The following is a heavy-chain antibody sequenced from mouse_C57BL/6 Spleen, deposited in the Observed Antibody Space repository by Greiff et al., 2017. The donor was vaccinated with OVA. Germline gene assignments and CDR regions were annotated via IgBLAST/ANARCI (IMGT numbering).Heavy chain of an antibody. Sequence: QVQLQQPGAELVRPGSSVKLSCKASGYTFTSYWMHWVQQRPIQGLEWIGNIDPSDSETHYNQKFKDKATLTVDKSSSTAHMQLSSLTSEDSAVYYCAREDQAWFAYWGQGTLVTVSA. CDR3: AREDQAWFAY. CDR1: GYTFTSYW. CDR2: IDPSDSET. V-gene: IGHV1-52*01. J-gene: IGHJ3*01.